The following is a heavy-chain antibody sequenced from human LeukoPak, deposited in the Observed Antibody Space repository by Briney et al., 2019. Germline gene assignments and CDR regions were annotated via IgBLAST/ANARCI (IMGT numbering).Heavy chain of an antibody. V-gene: IGHV3-11*01. D-gene: IGHD1-7*01. J-gene: IGHJ4*02. CDR2: ISSGGSTI. CDR1: GFSLSNHY. CDR3: VSPSGTIVPGTPGY. Sequence: GGSLRLSCTASGFSLSNHYMKWIRQAPGRGLEWISYISSGGSTIHYADSVKGRFTISRDNSKKSLYLQMNDLRAEDTAECFRVSPSGTIVPGTPGYWGQGTLVTVSS.